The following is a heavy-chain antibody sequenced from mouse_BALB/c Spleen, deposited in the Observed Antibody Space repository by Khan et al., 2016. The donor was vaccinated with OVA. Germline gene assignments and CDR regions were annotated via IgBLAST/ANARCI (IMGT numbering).Heavy chain of an antibody. Sequence: EVELVESGGGLVKPGGSLKLSCAASGFTFSDYYMYWVRQTPEKRLEWVATISYGGSYTYSPDSVKGRFTISRDNAKNNLYLQMSSLKYEDTAIYYGARGGYGAFAFWGQGTLVTVSA. J-gene: IGHJ3*01. CDR1: GFTFSDYY. V-gene: IGHV5-4*02. CDR2: ISYGGSYT. CDR3: ARGGYGAFAF. D-gene: IGHD2-14*01.